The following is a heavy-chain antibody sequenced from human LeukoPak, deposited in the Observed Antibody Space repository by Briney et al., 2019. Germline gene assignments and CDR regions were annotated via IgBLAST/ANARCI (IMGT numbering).Heavy chain of an antibody. J-gene: IGHJ4*02. Sequence: EASVKVSCKASGYTFTSYYMHWVRQAPGQGLEWMGIINPSGGSTSYAQKFQGRVTMTRGTSTSTVYMELSSLRSEDTAVYYCARDLSTAMAENYFDYWGQGTLVTVSS. D-gene: IGHD5-18*01. CDR1: GYTFTSYY. V-gene: IGHV1-46*01. CDR2: INPSGGST. CDR3: ARDLSTAMAENYFDY.